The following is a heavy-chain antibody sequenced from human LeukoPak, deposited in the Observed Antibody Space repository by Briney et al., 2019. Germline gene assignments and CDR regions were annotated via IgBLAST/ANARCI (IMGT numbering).Heavy chain of an antibody. CDR3: ARDPSNSSGWYIFFDF. CDR1: GYTFTRYG. D-gene: IGHD6-19*01. CDR2: ISAYNGDT. V-gene: IGHV1-18*01. Sequence: ASVKVSCKASGYTFTRYGITWVRQAPGQGLEWMGWISAYNGDTKYAQKLQGRVTMTTGTSTSTAYMELRSLRSDDTAVYYCARDPSNSSGWYIFFDFWGQGTLVAVSS. J-gene: IGHJ4*02.